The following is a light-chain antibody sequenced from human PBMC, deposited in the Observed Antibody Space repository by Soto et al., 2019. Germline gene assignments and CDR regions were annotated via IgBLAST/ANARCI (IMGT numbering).Light chain of an antibody. CDR2: AAS. V-gene: IGKV3-15*01. J-gene: IGKJ2*01. CDR1: QSVGSN. Sequence: EIVLTHSPATLSVSPGERATLSCRASQSVGSNLAWYQQSPGQPPRLLIYAASTRATDIPARFSGGGSGTEFTLTISSPQSEDFAVYYCQQYNNLPYTFGQGTKLQIK. CDR3: QQYNNLPYT.